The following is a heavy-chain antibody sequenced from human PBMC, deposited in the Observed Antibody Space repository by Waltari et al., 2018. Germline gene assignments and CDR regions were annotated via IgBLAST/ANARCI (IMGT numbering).Heavy chain of an antibody. CDR2: IIPIFGTA. J-gene: IGHJ4*02. Sequence: QVQLVPSGAEVKKPGSSVKVSCKAPGGTFSSYAIRWVRQAPGQGLEWMGGIIPIFGTANYAQKFQGRVTITADESTSTAYMELSSLRSEDTAVYYCARQKGLTIFGVAFDYWGQGTLVTVSS. D-gene: IGHD3-3*01. CDR1: GGTFSSYA. CDR3: ARQKGLTIFGVAFDY. V-gene: IGHV1-69*12.